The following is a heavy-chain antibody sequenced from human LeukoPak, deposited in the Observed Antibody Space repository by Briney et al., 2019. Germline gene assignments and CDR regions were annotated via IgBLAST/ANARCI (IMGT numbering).Heavy chain of an antibody. CDR2: IRGSGSGSGSGM. D-gene: IGHD7-27*01. V-gene: IGHV3-48*04. CDR3: ARDNNWGFDY. CDR1: GFIFSDYS. Sequence: GGSLRLSCAASGFIFSDYSMNWVRQAPGKGLEWVSNIRGSGSGSGSGMYYADSVKGRFTISRDDAKNSLYLQMSSLRAEDTAFYYCARDNNWGFDYWGQGALVTVSS. J-gene: IGHJ4*02.